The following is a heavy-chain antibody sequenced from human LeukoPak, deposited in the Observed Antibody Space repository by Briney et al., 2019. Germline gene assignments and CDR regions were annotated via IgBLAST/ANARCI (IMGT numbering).Heavy chain of an antibody. J-gene: IGHJ6*02. V-gene: IGHV3-33*01. CDR2: IWYDGSNK. CDR3: ARRSRYYGMDV. Sequence: GGSLRLSCAPSGFTFSSYGMHWVSQAPGKGMEWVAVIWYDGSNKYYADSVKGRFTISRDNSKNTLYLQMNSLRAEDTAVYYCARRSRYYGMDVWGQGTTVTVSS. CDR1: GFTFSSYG. D-gene: IGHD3-10*01.